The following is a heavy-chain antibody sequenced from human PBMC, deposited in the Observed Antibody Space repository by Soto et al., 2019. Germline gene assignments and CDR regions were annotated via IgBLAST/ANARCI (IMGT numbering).Heavy chain of an antibody. J-gene: IGHJ4*02. CDR2: INPSGGST. CDR3: ARSHIVVVPAAPFDY. V-gene: IGHV1-46*03. D-gene: IGHD2-2*01. Sequence: GLEWMGIINPSGGSTSYAQKFQGRVTMTRDTSTSTVYMELSSLRSEDTAVYYCARSHIVVVPAAPFDYWGQGTLVSVSS.